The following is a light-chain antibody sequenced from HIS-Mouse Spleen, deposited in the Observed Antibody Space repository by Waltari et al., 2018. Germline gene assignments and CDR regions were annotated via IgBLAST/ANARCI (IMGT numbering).Light chain of an antibody. V-gene: IGLV2-23*01. CDR1: SSDVGSYTL. CDR3: CSYAGSSTWE. Sequence: QSALTQPASVSGSPGQSIPISCTGTSSDVGSYTLVSWYQQHPGKAPKLMIYEGSKRPSGVSNRFSGSKSGNTASLTISGLQAEDEADYYCCSYAGSSTWEFGGGTKLTVL. J-gene: IGLJ3*02. CDR2: EGS.